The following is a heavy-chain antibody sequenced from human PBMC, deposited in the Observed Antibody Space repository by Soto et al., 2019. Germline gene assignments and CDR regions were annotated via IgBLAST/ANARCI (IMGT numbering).Heavy chain of an antibody. CDR1: GYTLTGYY. CDR2: INPNSGGT. Sequence: QVQLVQSGAEVKKPGASVKVSCKASGYTLTGYYRHWVRQAPGQGLEWMGWINPNSGGTNYAQKFQGRVTMTRDTSISTAYMELSRLRSDDTAVYYCARDLMGGLGPNLHFDYWGQGTLVTVSS. J-gene: IGHJ4*02. CDR3: ARDLMGGLGPNLHFDY. V-gene: IGHV1-2*02. D-gene: IGHD3-16*01.